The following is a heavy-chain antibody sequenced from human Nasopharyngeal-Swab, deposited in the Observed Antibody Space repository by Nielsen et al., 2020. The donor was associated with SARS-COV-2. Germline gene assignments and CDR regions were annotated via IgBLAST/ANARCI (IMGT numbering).Heavy chain of an antibody. CDR3: ARDQLDHPYDYVWGTYRYTYFDY. D-gene: IGHD3-16*02. Sequence: GESLKISCAASGFTFSSYWMSWVRQAPGKGLEWVATIKQDGSEKYSVDSMKGRFTISRDNAKNSLYLQMNSLRAEDTAVYYCARDQLDHPYDYVWGTYRYTYFDYWGQGTLVTVSS. J-gene: IGHJ4*02. V-gene: IGHV3-7*01. CDR1: GFTFSSYW. CDR2: IKQDGSEK.